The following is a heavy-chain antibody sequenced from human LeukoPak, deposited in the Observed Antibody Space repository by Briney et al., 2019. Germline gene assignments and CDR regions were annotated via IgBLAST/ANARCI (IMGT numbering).Heavy chain of an antibody. CDR3: ARAVAGTRNALDI. Sequence: GGSLRLSCAASGFTFSNYWMHWVRQAPGKGLVWVSRINSDGSSTNYADSVKGRFTISRDNAKSTLYLQMNTLRAEDTAVYYCARAVAGTRNALDIWGQGTMVTVSS. D-gene: IGHD6-19*01. V-gene: IGHV3-74*01. J-gene: IGHJ3*02. CDR1: GFTFSNYW. CDR2: INSDGSST.